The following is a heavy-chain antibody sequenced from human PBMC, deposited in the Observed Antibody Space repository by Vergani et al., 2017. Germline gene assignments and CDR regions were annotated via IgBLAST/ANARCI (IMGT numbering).Heavy chain of an antibody. D-gene: IGHD3-22*01. V-gene: IGHV1-69*13. CDR1: GYTFSSYG. J-gene: IGHJ4*02. CDR2: IIPIFGTT. Sequence: QVQLVQSGGEVKKPGASVKVSCKASGYTFSSYGISWVRQAPGQGLEWMGRIIPIFGTTSYAQKFQGRVTILADESTSTAYMELSSLRSEDTAVYYCARSSGYYSYYFDFWGQGTLVTVSS. CDR3: ARSSGYYSYYFDF.